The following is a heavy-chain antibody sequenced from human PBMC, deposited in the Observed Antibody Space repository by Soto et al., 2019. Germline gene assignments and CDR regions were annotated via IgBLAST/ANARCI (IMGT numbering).Heavy chain of an antibody. CDR1: GFTFDDYT. CDR3: AKEILAGQLRYYGMDV. Sequence: GGSLRLSCAASGFTFDDYTMHWVRQAPGKGLEWVSLISWDGGSTYYADSVKGRFTISRDNSKNSLYLQMNSLRTEDTALYYCAKEILAGQLRYYGMDVWGQGTTVTVSS. V-gene: IGHV3-43*01. D-gene: IGHD3-16*01. CDR2: ISWDGGST. J-gene: IGHJ6*02.